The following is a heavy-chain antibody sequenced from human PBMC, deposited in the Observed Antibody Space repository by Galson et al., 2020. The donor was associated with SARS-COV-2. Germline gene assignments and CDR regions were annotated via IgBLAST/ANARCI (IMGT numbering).Heavy chain of an antibody. CDR2: INYSGSA. Sequence: SQTLSLPCPVSGDSISSGGHYWSWISQHPGKGLEWIGYINYSGSAYYNPSLKSRVIISVDTSKNQFSLKLRSVTAADTAVYFCARNRQLLFDYWGQGTLVTVSS. J-gene: IGHJ4*02. CDR1: GDSISSGGHY. D-gene: IGHD1-1*01. CDR3: ARNRQLLFDY. V-gene: IGHV4-31*03.